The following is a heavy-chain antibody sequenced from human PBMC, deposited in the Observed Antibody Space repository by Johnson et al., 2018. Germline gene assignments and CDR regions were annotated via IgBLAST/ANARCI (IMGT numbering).Heavy chain of an antibody. CDR2: IDSSSYI. D-gene: IGHD5/OR15-5a*01. V-gene: IGHV3-21*01. CDR3: ARSRVVSRGAFDI. Sequence: VQLVESGGGLVKPGGSLRLSCAASGFTFSSYSMNWVRQAPGKGLEWVSSIDSSSYILYADSVKGRFTISRDNAQHSQYLQMDSLRAEDTAVYFCARSRVVSRGAFDIWGLGTMVTVSS. CDR1: GFTFSSYS. J-gene: IGHJ3*02.